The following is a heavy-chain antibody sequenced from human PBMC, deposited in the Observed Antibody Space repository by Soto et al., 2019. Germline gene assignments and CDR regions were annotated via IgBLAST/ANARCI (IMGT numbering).Heavy chain of an antibody. J-gene: IGHJ4*02. D-gene: IGHD2-15*01. Sequence: SGGSHRLSCTASGFTCISYAMSWVRQATGKGLEWVSAISGSGGSTYYADSVKGRFTISRDNSKNTLYLQMNSLRAEDTAVYYCAKDLRPSDIVVVVAASFLRPDFDYWGQGTLVTVSS. CDR1: GFTCISYA. V-gene: IGHV3-23*01. CDR3: AKDLRPSDIVVVVAASFLRPDFDY. CDR2: ISGSGGST.